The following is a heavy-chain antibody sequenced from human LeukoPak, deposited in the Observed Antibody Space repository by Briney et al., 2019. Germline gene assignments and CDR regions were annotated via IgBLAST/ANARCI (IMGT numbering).Heavy chain of an antibody. Sequence: SETLSLTCAVYGGSFSGYYWSWIRQPPGKGLEWIGEINHSGSTNYNPSLKSRVTISVDTSKSQFSLKLTSVTAADTAVYYCATHPLLDYWGQGSLVTVSS. CDR2: INHSGST. V-gene: IGHV4-34*01. J-gene: IGHJ4*02. CDR3: ATHPLLDY. CDR1: GGSFSGYY. D-gene: IGHD3-16*02.